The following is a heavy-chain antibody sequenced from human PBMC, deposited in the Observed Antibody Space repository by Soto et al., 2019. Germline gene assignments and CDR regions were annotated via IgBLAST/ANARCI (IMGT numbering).Heavy chain of an antibody. CDR2: IYPGDSDT. D-gene: IGHD6-13*01. CDR1: GYSFTSYW. Sequence: LGESLKISCKGSGYSFTSYWIGWVRQMPGKGLEWMGIIYPGDSDTRYSPSFQGQVTISADKSISTAYLQWSSLKASDTAVYYCARSIAAAGKVFDYWGQGTLVTVSS. J-gene: IGHJ4*02. CDR3: ARSIAAAGKVFDY. V-gene: IGHV5-51*01.